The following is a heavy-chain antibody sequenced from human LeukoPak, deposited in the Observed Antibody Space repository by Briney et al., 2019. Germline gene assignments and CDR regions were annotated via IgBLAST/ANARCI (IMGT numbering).Heavy chain of an antibody. Sequence: SETLSLTCAVSGGSISSSNWWSWVRQPPGKGLEWIGEIYHSGSTNYNPSLKSRVTISVDKSKNQFSLKLSSVTAADTAVYYCASLRRQWLVLSYYFDYWGQGTLVTVSS. D-gene: IGHD6-19*01. CDR1: GGSISSSNW. CDR2: IYHSGST. CDR3: ASLRRQWLVLSYYFDY. J-gene: IGHJ4*01. V-gene: IGHV4-4*02.